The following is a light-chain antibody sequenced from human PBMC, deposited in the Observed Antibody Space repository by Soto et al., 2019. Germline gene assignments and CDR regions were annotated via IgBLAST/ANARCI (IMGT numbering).Light chain of an antibody. J-gene: IGKJ2*01. CDR2: AAS. V-gene: IGKV1-9*01. CDR3: QQLNSYPSYS. CDR1: QGISSY. Sequence: IQLTKSPSSLSASVGDRVTITCRASQGISSYLAWYQQKPGKAPKLLIYAASTLQSGVPSRFSGSGSGTDFTLTISSLQPEDFATYYCQQLNSYPSYSFGQGTKLEIK.